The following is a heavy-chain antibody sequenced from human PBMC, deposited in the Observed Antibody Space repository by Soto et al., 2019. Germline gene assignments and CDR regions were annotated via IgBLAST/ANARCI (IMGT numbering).Heavy chain of an antibody. Sequence: QITLKESGPTLVKPTQTLTLTCSFSGFSLTNSGVGVGWIRQPPGKALEWLAFIYWDDEKHYRPSLQSRLTVTKETAKGQVVPTMTNMDPGDTATYFCAHTRNPPYYGGGGDFDYWGQGTLVIVSS. V-gene: IGHV2-5*02. CDR3: AHTRNPPYYGGGGDFDY. D-gene: IGHD3-10*01. CDR2: IYWDDEK. J-gene: IGHJ4*02. CDR1: GFSLTNSGVG.